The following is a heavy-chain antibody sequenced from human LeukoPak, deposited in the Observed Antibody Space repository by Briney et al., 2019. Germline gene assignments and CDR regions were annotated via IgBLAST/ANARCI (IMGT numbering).Heavy chain of an antibody. CDR3: ARVIGGYCSSTSCLLFDY. CDR2: ISSSSSTI. Sequence: HSGGSLRLSCAASGFTFSSYSMNWVRQAPGKGLEWVSYISSSSSTIYYADSVKGRFTISRDNAKNSLYLQMNSLRAEDTAVYYCARVIGGYCSSTSCLLFDYWGQGTLVTVSS. D-gene: IGHD2-2*01. J-gene: IGHJ4*02. CDR1: GFTFSSYS. V-gene: IGHV3-48*01.